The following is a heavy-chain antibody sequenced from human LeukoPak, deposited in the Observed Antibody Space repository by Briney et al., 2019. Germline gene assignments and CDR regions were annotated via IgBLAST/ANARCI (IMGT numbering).Heavy chain of an antibody. CDR1: GGSISSGGYY. V-gene: IGHV4-31*03. J-gene: IGHJ3*02. CDR3: ARDRSYNWKVFAFDI. CDR2: IYYSGST. Sequence: SETLSLTCTVSGGSISSGGYYWSWLRQHPGKGLEWIVYIYYSGSTYYNPSLKSRVTISVDTSKNQFSLKLSSVTAADTAVYYCARDRSYNWKVFAFDIWGQGTMVTVSS. D-gene: IGHD1-1*01.